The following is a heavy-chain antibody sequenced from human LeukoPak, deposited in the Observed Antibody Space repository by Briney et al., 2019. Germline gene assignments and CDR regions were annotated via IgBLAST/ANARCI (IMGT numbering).Heavy chain of an antibody. D-gene: IGHD5-24*01. CDR2: IYYSGST. CDR3: ARAEMATIPFDI. Sequence: SQTLSPTCTVSGGSISSGDYYWSWIRQPPGKGLEWIGFIYYSGSTQYNPSLKSRVTISVDTSNNLFSLNLSSVTAADTAVYFCARAEMATIPFDIWGQGTMVTFSS. J-gene: IGHJ3*02. V-gene: IGHV4-30-4*01. CDR1: GGSISSGDYY.